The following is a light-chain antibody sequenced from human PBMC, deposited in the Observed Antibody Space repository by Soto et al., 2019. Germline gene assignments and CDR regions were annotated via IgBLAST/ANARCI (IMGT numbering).Light chain of an antibody. J-gene: IGLJ2*01. CDR3: SSYTSSVTLV. CDR2: EVS. Sequence: QSALTQPASVSGSPGQSITISCTGTSSDVGGYNFVSWYQQHPGKAPKLMIYEVSNRPSGVSYRFSGSKSGNTASLTISGLQAEDEADYYCSSYTSSVTLVFCGGTKVTVL. V-gene: IGLV2-14*01. CDR1: SSDVGGYNF.